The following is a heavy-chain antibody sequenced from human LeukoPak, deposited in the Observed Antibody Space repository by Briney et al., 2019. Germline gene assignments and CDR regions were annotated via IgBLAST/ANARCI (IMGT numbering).Heavy chain of an antibody. CDR2: INPNTGGT. Sequence: GASVKVSXKGSGYTFTGYYIHWVRQAPGQGLEWLGWINPNTGGTNYAQKFQGRVTMTRDTSISTACMELSRLKSDDTAVYYCARISQAFDIWGQGTMVTFSS. CDR1: GYTFTGYY. V-gene: IGHV1-2*02. CDR3: ARISQAFDI. J-gene: IGHJ3*02.